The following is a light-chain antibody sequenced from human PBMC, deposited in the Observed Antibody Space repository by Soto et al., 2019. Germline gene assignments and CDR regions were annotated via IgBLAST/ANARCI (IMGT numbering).Light chain of an antibody. Sequence: EVVLTQSTGTLSLSPGERATLSCRGSESIHNNYLAWYQQSPGQAPRLLIYGSSDRATGLPDGFSGSGSGTDCARTISRLEPEDFAVYYCHQYGSSPPYTVGQGTKLEI. V-gene: IGKV3-20*01. J-gene: IGKJ2*01. CDR3: HQYGSSPPYT. CDR1: ESIHNNY. CDR2: GSS.